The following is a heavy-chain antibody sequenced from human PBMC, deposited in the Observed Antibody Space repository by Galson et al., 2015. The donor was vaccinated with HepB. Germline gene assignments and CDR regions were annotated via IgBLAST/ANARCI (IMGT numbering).Heavy chain of an antibody. CDR3: AKGGHYSPFDP. D-gene: IGHD5-18*01. Sequence: SLRLSCAASGFTFSTSAMRWVRQAPGKGLEWVSTISGFGENTYYADSVKGRFTVSRDNSRNMVYLQMNSRRAEDTAIFYCAKGGHYSPFDPWGQGTLVTVSS. J-gene: IGHJ5*02. CDR1: GFTFSTSA. CDR2: ISGFGENT. V-gene: IGHV3-23*01.